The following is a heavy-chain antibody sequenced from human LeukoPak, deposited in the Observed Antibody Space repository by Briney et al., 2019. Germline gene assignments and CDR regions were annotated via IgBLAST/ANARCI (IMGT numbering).Heavy chain of an antibody. CDR3: ARSLIVASEDY. Sequence: GGSLTLPYAASGFRFDSFYMGWIRHVPGKGLDYIALISASGAVPYYAESVEGRFTISRDNAKNSVSLQMNSLSADDTAIYYCARSLIVASEDYWGQGSQVTVSS. CDR2: ISASGAVP. CDR1: GFRFDSFY. J-gene: IGHJ4*02. D-gene: IGHD3-22*01. V-gene: IGHV3-11*04.